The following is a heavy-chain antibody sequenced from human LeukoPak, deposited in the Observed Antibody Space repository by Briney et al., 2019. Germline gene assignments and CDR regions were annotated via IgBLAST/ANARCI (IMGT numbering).Heavy chain of an antibody. V-gene: IGHV4-34*01. CDR3: ARWAYYDILTGYSPPGDF. CDR1: GGSFSGYY. CDR2: INHSGST. D-gene: IGHD3-9*01. Sequence: MASETLSLTCAVYGGSFSGYYWSWIRQPPGKGLEWIGEINHSGSTNYNPSLKSRVTISVDTSKNQFSLKLSSVTAADTAVYYCARWAYYDILTGYSPPGDFWGQGTLVTVSS. J-gene: IGHJ4*02.